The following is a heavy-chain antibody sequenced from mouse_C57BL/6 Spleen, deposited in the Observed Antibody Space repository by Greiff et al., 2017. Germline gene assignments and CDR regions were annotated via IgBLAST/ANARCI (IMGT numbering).Heavy chain of an antibody. D-gene: IGHD1-1*01. J-gene: IGHJ1*03. CDR3: ARIGSSSYWYFDV. V-gene: IGHV5-17*01. CDR2: ISSGSSTI. Sequence: DVQLVESGGGLVKPGGSLKLSCAASGFTFSDYGMHWVRQAPEKGLEWVAYISSGSSTIYYADTVKGRFTISRDNAKNTLFLQMTSLRSEDTAMYYCARIGSSSYWYFDVWGTGTTVTVSS. CDR1: GFTFSDYG.